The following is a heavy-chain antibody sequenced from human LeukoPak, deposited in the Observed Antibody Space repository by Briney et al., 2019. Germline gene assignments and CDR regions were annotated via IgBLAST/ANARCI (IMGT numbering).Heavy chain of an antibody. CDR2: ISGSGGST. CDR1: GFTFSSYA. V-gene: IGHV3-23*01. Sequence: GGSLRLSCAASGFTFSSYAMSWVRQAPGKGLEWVSVISGSGGSTYYADSVKGRVTISRDNSKNTLYLQMNSLRAEDTAVYYCARQERWQPLRPYAFDLWGQGTMVTVSS. CDR3: ARQERWQPLRPYAFDL. D-gene: IGHD5-24*01. J-gene: IGHJ3*01.